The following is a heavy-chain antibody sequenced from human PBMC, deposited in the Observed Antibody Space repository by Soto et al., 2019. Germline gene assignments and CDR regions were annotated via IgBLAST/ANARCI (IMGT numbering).Heavy chain of an antibody. CDR3: ARHIASQSCSGGSCFGPFDY. CDR1: GGSISSYY. Sequence: PSETLSLTCTVSGGSISSYYWSWIRQPPGKGLEHIGYIYFSGSANYNPSLKSRLTISLDTSKNQLSLKLSSVTAADTAVYYCARHIASQSCSGGSCFGPFDYWGQGTLVTVSS. D-gene: IGHD2-15*01. V-gene: IGHV4-59*08. CDR2: IYFSGSA. J-gene: IGHJ4*02.